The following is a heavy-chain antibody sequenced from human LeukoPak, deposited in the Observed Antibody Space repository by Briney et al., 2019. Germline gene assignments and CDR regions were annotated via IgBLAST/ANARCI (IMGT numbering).Heavy chain of an antibody. CDR3: ARVVGSGSPILWDYYFDY. CDR1: GGSISSGDYY. V-gene: IGHV4-30-4*08. CDR2: IYYSGTT. J-gene: IGHJ4*02. Sequence: SETLSLTCTVSGGSISSGDYYWSWIRQPPGKGLEWIWYIYYSGTTYYNPSLKSRITISVDTSKNQFSLRLSSVTAADTAVYYCARVVGSGSPILWDYYFDYWGQGTLVSVSS. D-gene: IGHD6-19*01.